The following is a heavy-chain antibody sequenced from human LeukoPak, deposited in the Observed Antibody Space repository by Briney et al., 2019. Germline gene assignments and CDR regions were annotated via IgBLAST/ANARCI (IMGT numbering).Heavy chain of an antibody. V-gene: IGHV4-59*01. CDR1: GGSISSYY. J-gene: IGHJ6*03. Sequence: SETLSLTCTVSGGSISSYYWSWIRQPPGKGLEWIGYIYYSGSTNYNPSLKSRVTISVDTSKNQFSLKLSSVTAADTAVYYCARRGTTVTTRHGEPYYYYYYMDVWGKGTTVTISS. CDR2: IYYSGST. CDR3: ARRGTTVTTRHGEPYYYYYYMDV. D-gene: IGHD4-17*01.